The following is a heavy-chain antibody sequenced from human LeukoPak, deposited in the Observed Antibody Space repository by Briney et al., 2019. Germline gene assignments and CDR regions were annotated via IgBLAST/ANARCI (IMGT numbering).Heavy chain of an antibody. CDR2: INPSGGST. V-gene: IGHV1-46*01. Sequence: GASVKVSCKASGYTFTSYGISWVRQAPGQGLEWMGIINPSGGSTSYAQKFQGRVTMTRDTSTSTVYMELSSLRSEDTAVYYCARVHRSSSWYQARVGWFDPWGQGTLVTVSS. CDR1: GYTFTSYG. CDR3: ARVHRSSSWYQARVGWFDP. D-gene: IGHD6-13*01. J-gene: IGHJ5*02.